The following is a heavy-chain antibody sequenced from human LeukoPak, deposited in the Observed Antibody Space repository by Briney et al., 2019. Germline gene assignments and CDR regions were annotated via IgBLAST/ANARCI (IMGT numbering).Heavy chain of an antibody. J-gene: IGHJ4*02. CDR3: ARINDYSNYEDY. CDR1: GYSISSGYY. CDR2: IYHSGST. V-gene: IGHV4-38-2*02. Sequence: SETLSPTCTVSGYSISSGYYWGWIRQPPGKGLEWIGSIYHSGSTYYNPSLKSRVTISVDTSKNQFSLKLSSVTAADTAVYYCARINDYSNYEDYWGQGTLVTVSS. D-gene: IGHD4-11*01.